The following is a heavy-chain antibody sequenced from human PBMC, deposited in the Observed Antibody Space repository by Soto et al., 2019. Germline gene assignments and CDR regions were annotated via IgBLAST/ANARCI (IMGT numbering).Heavy chain of an antibody. V-gene: IGHV3-11*06. D-gene: IGHD2-8*01. CDR2: ISSSSSYT. CDR3: ARTPDCTNGVCSAGFDY. Sequence: GGSLRLSCGASGFTFSDYCMSGIRQAPGKGLEWVSYISSSSSYTNYADSVKGRFTISRDNAKNSLYLQMNSLRAEDTAVYYCARTPDCTNGVCSAGFDYWGQGTLVTVSS. CDR1: GFTFSDYC. J-gene: IGHJ4*02.